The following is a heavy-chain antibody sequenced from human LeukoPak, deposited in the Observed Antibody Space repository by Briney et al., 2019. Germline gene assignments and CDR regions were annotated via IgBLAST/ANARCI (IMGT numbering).Heavy chain of an antibody. Sequence: GGSLRLSCEVSGFTFSSYWMGWVRQAPGKGLEWVANILPHGSETSYVDSVKGRFTISRDNAKKSMFLQMNSLRAEDTAVYYCARASNYGYHYYFDYWGQGTLVTVSS. CDR1: GFTFSSYW. D-gene: IGHD5-18*01. V-gene: IGHV3-7*03. J-gene: IGHJ4*02. CDR2: ILPHGSET. CDR3: ARASNYGYHYYFDY.